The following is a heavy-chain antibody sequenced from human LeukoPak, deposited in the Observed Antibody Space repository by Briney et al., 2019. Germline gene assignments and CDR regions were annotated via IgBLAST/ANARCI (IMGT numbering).Heavy chain of an antibody. J-gene: IGHJ4*02. CDR3: ARVCSSGWFDY. D-gene: IGHD6-19*01. CDR1: GFTFSTYA. Sequence: GGSLRLSCAASGFTFSTYAMNWVRQAPGKGLEWVSAISGSGGSTYYADAVKGRFTISRDNAKNSLYLQMNSLRAEDTAVYYCARVCSSGWFDYWGQGTLVTVSS. CDR2: ISGSGGST. V-gene: IGHV3-23*01.